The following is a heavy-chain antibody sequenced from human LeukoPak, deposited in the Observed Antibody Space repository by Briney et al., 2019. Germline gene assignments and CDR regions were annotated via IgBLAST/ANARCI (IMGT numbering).Heavy chain of an antibody. V-gene: IGHV1-18*01. CDR3: ARAPGLRGNNYGSGNYPLGFDH. CDR2: ISAYNGNT. CDR1: GYTFTSYG. Sequence: ASVKVSCKASGYTFTSYGISWVRQAPGQGLEWMGWISAYNGNTNYAQKLQGRVTMTTDTSTSTAYMELRSLRSDDTAVYYCARAPGLRGNNYGSGNYPLGFDHWGQGTLVTVSS. J-gene: IGHJ4*02. D-gene: IGHD3-10*01.